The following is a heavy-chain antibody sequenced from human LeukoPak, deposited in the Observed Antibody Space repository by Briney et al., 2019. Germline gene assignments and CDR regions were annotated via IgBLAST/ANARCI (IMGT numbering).Heavy chain of an antibody. Sequence: PGGSLRLSCAASGFTFSSYAMHWVRQAPGKGLEWVAVISYDGSNKYYADSVKGRFTISRDNSKNTLYLQMNSLRAEDTAVYYCARLTVTLNDYWGQGTLVTVSS. V-gene: IGHV3-30*04. D-gene: IGHD4-17*01. CDR3: ARLTVTLNDY. CDR2: ISYDGSNK. CDR1: GFTFSSYA. J-gene: IGHJ4*02.